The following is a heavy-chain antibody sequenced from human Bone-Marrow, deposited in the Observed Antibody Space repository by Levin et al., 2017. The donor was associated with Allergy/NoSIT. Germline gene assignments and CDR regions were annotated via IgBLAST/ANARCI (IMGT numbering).Heavy chain of an antibody. Sequence: HPGESLKISCEASGFAFSSFTMNWVRQAPGKGLEWLSYISSTSSPIYYADSVQGRFTISRDNAKNSLYLQMNSLTDEDTAVYYCARSWRVFDYWGQGTLVTVSS. CDR2: ISSTSSPI. V-gene: IGHV3-48*02. CDR1: GFAFSSFT. J-gene: IGHJ4*02. CDR3: ARSWRVFDY.